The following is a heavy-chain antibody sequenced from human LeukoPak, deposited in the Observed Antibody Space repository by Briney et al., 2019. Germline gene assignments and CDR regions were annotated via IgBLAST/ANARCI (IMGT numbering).Heavy chain of an antibody. CDR1: GFPFSPLG. CDR3: ARAHEDSETFDF. Sequence: GGSVGLPWAASGFPFSPLGVMWARRPRGKGREGAYTISGSSTYIYYADSVKGRFTISRDDAKNSLYLQMNSLRAEDTAVYYCARAHEDSETFDFWGQGTLVTVSS. V-gene: IGHV3-21*01. J-gene: IGHJ4*02. CDR2: ISGSSTYI. D-gene: IGHD3/OR15-3a*01.